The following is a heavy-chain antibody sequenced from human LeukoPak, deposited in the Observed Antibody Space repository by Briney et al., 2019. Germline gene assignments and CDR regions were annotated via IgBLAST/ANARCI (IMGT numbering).Heavy chain of an antibody. V-gene: IGHV3-7*01. CDR3: AREGVTMVRGIFDY. D-gene: IGHD3-10*01. CDR1: GFTFRSYA. Sequence: GGSLRLSCAASGFTFRSYAMHWVRQAPGKGLEWVANIKQDGGEKYYVDSVKGRFTISRDNAKNSLYLQMNSLRAEDTAVYYCAREGVTMVRGIFDYWGQGTLVTVSS. CDR2: IKQDGGEK. J-gene: IGHJ4*02.